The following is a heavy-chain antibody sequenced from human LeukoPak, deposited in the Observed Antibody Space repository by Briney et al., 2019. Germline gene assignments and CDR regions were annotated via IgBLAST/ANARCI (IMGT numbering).Heavy chain of an antibody. CDR1: GFTFSSYW. J-gene: IGHJ6*03. Sequence: GGSLRPSCAASGFTFSSYWMSWVRQAPGKGLEWVANIKQDGSEKYYVDSVKGRFTISRDNAKNSLYLQMNSLRAEDTAVYYCARDAAGYYYYTDVWGKGTTVTVSS. CDR3: ARDAAGYYYYTDV. V-gene: IGHV3-7*01. CDR2: IKQDGSEK.